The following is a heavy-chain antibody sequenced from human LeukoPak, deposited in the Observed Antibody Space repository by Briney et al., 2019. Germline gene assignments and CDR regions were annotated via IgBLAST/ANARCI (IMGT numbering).Heavy chain of an antibody. D-gene: IGHD3-22*01. CDR3: ARAGDSGYYPYWYFDL. J-gene: IGHJ2*01. V-gene: IGHV4-30-2*01. CDR1: GGSISSGGYS. CDR2: IYHSGST. Sequence: SEALSLTCAVSGGSISSGGYSWSWIRQPPGKGLEWIGYIYHSGSTYYNPSLKSRVTISVDRSKNQFSLKLSSVTAADTAVYYCARAGDSGYYPYWYFDLWGRGTLVTVSS.